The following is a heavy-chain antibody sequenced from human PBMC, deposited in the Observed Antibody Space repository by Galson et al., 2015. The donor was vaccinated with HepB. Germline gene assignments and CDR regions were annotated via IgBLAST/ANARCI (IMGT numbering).Heavy chain of an antibody. Sequence: ETLSLTCAVYGGSFRGYYWSWIRQPPGKGLEWIGEINHSGSTNYNPSLKSRVTISVDTSKNQFSLKLSSVTAADTAVYYCARRYCSGGSCPLNWFDPWGQGTLVTVSS. D-gene: IGHD2-15*01. CDR3: ARRYCSGGSCPLNWFDP. V-gene: IGHV4-34*01. CDR2: INHSGST. J-gene: IGHJ5*02. CDR1: GGSFRGYY.